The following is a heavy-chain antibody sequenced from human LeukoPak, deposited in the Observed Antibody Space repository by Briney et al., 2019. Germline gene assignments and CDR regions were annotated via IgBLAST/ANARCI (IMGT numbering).Heavy chain of an antibody. CDR2: ISAYNGNT. D-gene: IGHD2-2*01. CDR3: ARGIVVVPAAPPGVYYFDY. V-gene: IGHV1-18*04. J-gene: IGHJ4*02. CDR1: GYTFTSYG. Sequence: ASVKVSCKASGYTFTSYGISWVRQAPGQGLEWMGWISAYNGNTNCAQKLQGRVTMTTDTSTSTAYMELRSLRSDDTAVYYCARGIVVVPAAPPGVYYFDYWGQGTLVTVSS.